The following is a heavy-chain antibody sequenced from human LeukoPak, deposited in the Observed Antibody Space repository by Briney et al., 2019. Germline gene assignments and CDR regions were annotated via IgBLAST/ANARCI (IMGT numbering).Heavy chain of an antibody. Sequence: GGSLRLSCAASGFTFSSYSMNWVRQAPGKGLEWVSSISSSSSYIYYADSVKGRFTISRDNAKNSLYLQMNSLRAEDTAVYYCARVAWKDYMDVWGKGTTVTVSS. CDR2: ISSSSSYI. J-gene: IGHJ6*03. V-gene: IGHV3-21*01. D-gene: IGHD1-1*01. CDR3: ARVAWKDYMDV. CDR1: GFTFSSYS.